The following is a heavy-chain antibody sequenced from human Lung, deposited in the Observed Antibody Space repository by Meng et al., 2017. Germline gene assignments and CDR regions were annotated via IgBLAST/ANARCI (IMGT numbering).Heavy chain of an antibody. CDR1: LGSITSSNW. CDR2: ISQSGST. D-gene: IGHD6-19*01. CDR3: ASHVTMAGQRGFDY. V-gene: IGHV4-4*02. J-gene: IGHJ4*02. Sequence: QVQLQESGPGLVKPTGTLSLTCSVSLGSITSSNWWSWVRQPPGKGLEWIGEISQSGSTNYDPSLRGRVTISVESNTQFSLKLSSVTAADTAAYYCASHVTMAGQRGFDYWGQGTLVTVSS.